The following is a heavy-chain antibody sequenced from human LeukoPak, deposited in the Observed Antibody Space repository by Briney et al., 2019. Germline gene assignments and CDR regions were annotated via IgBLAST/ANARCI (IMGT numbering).Heavy chain of an antibody. CDR2: MNPNSGNT. J-gene: IGHJ6*02. Sequence: ASVKVSCKASVYTFTSYDINWVRQATGQGLEWMGWMNPNSGNTGYAQKFQGRVTMTRNTSISTAYMELSSLRSEDTAVYYCARGRSLVPFGFLYYYYHGMDVWGQGTTVTVSS. D-gene: IGHD6-13*01. V-gene: IGHV1-8*01. CDR1: VYTFTSYD. CDR3: ARGRSLVPFGFLYYYYHGMDV.